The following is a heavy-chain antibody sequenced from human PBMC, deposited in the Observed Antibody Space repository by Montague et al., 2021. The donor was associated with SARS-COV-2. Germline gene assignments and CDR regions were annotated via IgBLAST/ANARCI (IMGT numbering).Heavy chain of an antibody. CDR1: GGSFSGYY. CDR3: ARGARQGYGFRLGSFDY. Sequence: SETLSLTCAVYGGSFSGYYWNWIRQPPGKGLEWIGEINHSGSTNYNPSLKSRITMSVDTPKNQFSLKLSTVTAADTAVYYCARGARQGYGFRLGSFDYWGRGTLVTVAS. D-gene: IGHD3-10*01. V-gene: IGHV4-34*01. CDR2: INHSGST. J-gene: IGHJ4*02.